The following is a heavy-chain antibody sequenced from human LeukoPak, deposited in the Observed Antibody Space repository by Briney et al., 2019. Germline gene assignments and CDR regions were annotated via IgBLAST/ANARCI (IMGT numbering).Heavy chain of an antibody. D-gene: IGHD3-16*01. J-gene: IGHJ3*02. CDR2: ISYDGSTK. V-gene: IGHV3-30*03. CDR1: GFTFSSFG. Sequence: GGSLRLSCAASGFTFSSFGMHWVRQAPGKGLEWVAVISYDGSTKYYADSVKGRFTISRDNAKNTLYLQMNSLRAEDTAVYYCARVRGGLDIWGQGTMVTVSS. CDR3: ARVRGGLDI.